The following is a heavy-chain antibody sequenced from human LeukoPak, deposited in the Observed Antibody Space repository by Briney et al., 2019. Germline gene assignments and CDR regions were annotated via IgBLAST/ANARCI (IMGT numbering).Heavy chain of an antibody. J-gene: IGHJ6*03. V-gene: IGHV1-2*02. Sequence: ASVKVSCKASGYTFTGYYMHWVRQAPGQGLEWMGWINPNSGGTNYAQKFQGRVTMTRDTSISTAYMELSRLRSDDTAVYYCARASYSSGWYRGDYYYYYMDVWGKGTTVTVSS. D-gene: IGHD6-19*01. CDR1: GYTFTGYY. CDR3: ARASYSSGWYRGDYYYYYMDV. CDR2: INPNSGGT.